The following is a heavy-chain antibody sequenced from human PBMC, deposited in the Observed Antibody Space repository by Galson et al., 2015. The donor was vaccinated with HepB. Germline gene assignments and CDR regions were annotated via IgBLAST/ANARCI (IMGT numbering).Heavy chain of an antibody. Sequence: SVKVSCKASGGTFSSYAISWVRQAPGQGLEWMGGIIPIFGTANYAQKFQGRVTITADESTSTAYMELSSLRSEDTAVYYCGSQLVYVRATVTTHYYYGMDVWGQGTTVTVSS. CDR2: IIPIFGTA. CDR1: GGTFSSYA. CDR3: GSQLVYVRATVTTHYYYGMDV. J-gene: IGHJ6*02. V-gene: IGHV1-69*13. D-gene: IGHD4-17*01.